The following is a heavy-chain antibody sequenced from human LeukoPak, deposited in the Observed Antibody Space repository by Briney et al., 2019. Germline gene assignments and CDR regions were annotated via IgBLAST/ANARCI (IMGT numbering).Heavy chain of an antibody. V-gene: IGHV3-66*01. J-gene: IGHJ3*02. CDR3: ARANWNDDAFDI. CDR1: GFTVSSNY. D-gene: IGHD1-20*01. CDR2: IYSGGTT. Sequence: GGLLRLSCAASGFTVSSNYMSWVRQAPGKGLEWVSVIYSGGTTYYADSVKGRFTISRDNSKNTLYLQMNSLRADDTAVYYCARANWNDDAFDIWGQGTMVTVS.